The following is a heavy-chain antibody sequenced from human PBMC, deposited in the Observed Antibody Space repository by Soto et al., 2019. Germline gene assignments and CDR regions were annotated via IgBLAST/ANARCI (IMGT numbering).Heavy chain of an antibody. D-gene: IGHD2-15*01. CDR1: GGTFSSYA. J-gene: IGHJ5*02. Sequence: SVKVSCKASGGTFSSYAISWVRQAPGQGLEWMGGIIPIFGTANYAQKFQGRVTITADESTSTAYLELSSLRSEDTAVYYCAREYCSGGSCYTGYPDKYNWFDPRGQGTLVTVSS. V-gene: IGHV1-69*13. CDR2: IIPIFGTA. CDR3: AREYCSGGSCYTGYPDKYNWFDP.